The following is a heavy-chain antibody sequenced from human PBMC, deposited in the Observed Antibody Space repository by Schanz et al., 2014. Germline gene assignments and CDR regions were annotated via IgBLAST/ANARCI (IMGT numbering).Heavy chain of an antibody. CDR2: ISVYNHNK. V-gene: IGHV1-18*01. CDR3: AKDPSHGDYDYYFDY. J-gene: IGHJ4*02. Sequence: QIQLVQSGPEVKKPGATVKVSCKASGYIFINSGISWVRQAPGQGLEWMGWISVYNHNKEYDQKFQGRVTMTTDTSTSTAYMELRSLRSDDTAVFYCAKDPSHGDYDYYFDYWGQGTLVTVSS. CDR1: GYIFINSG. D-gene: IGHD3-22*01.